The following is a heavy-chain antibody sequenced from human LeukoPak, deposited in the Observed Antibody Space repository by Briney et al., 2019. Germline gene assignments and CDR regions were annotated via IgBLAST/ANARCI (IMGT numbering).Heavy chain of an antibody. J-gene: IGHJ3*02. CDR1: GFTFSSYG. D-gene: IGHD2-2*01. CDR2: ISSSGSTI. CDR3: ARDLGVVPAAIGAFDI. V-gene: IGHV3-48*03. Sequence: GGSLRLSCAASGFTFSSYGMNWVRQAPGKGLEWVSYISSSGSTIYYADSVKGRFTISRDNAKNSLYLQMNSLRAEDTAVYYCARDLGVVPAAIGAFDIWGQGTMVTVSS.